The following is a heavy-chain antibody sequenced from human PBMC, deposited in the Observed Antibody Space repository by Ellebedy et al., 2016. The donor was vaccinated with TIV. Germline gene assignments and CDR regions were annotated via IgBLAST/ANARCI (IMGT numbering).Heavy chain of an antibody. J-gene: IGHJ6*02. CDR3: ARDPLTVTPEGVYYYGLDV. CDR2: LYSDWST. Sequence: GESLKISCAASGFTVSSTYMNWVRQAPGKGLEWVSLLYSDWSTYYADSVKGSFTFSRYISKNTLYLQMDRLKVQDTAGYYCARDPLTVTPEGVYYYGLDVWGQGTTVTVSS. D-gene: IGHD3-16*01. V-gene: IGHV3-66*01. CDR1: GFTVSSTY.